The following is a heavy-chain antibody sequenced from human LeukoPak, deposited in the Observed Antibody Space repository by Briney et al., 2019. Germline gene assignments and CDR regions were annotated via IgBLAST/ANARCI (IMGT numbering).Heavy chain of an antibody. J-gene: IGHJ6*03. V-gene: IGHV1-2*02. CDR2: INPNSGGT. CDR1: GYTFTGYY. D-gene: IGHD3-10*01. Sequence: ASVKVSCKASGYTFTGYYMHWVRQAPGQGLEWMGGINPNSGGTNYARKFQDGVTMTRDTSISTAYVELSRLRSDAPAVYYCAREVTEAFGSGILVEGRIHYYYYMDVWGKGTTVTVSS. CDR3: AREVTEAFGSGILVEGRIHYYYYMDV.